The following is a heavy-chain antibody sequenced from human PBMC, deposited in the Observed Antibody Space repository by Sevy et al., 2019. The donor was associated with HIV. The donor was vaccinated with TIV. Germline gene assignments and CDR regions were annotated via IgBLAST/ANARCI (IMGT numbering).Heavy chain of an antibody. J-gene: IGHJ5*02. D-gene: IGHD3-3*01. Sequence: SETLSLTCTFYGGSISTHSWSWIRRPPGKGLEWIGYMYYSGSTNYNPSLKSRVTMSMDASKNQFSLNLSSVTAADTSVYYCARLYDPRGRMEFYPWGQGTLVTVSS. V-gene: IGHV4-59*11. CDR2: MYYSGST. CDR3: ARLYDPRGRMEFYP. CDR1: GGSISTHS.